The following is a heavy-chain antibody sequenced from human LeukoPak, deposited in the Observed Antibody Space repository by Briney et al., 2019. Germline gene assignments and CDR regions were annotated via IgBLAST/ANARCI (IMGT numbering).Heavy chain of an antibody. CDR1: GFTFSSYG. D-gene: IGHD5-24*01. V-gene: IGHV3-23*01. Sequence: GGSLRLSCAGSGFTFSSYGMSWVRQAPGKGLEWVSCIRGSGTSTYYADSVKGRFTISRDNSKNTLYLQMNSLRAEDTAVYYCAKELTERWLIDAFDIWGQGTVVTVSS. CDR3: AKELTERWLIDAFDI. J-gene: IGHJ3*02. CDR2: IRGSGTST.